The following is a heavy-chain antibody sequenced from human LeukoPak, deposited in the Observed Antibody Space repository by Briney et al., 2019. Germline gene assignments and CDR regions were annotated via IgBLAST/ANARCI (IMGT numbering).Heavy chain of an antibody. Sequence: ASVKVSCKTSGYPFTTWEINWVRQAAGQGLEWMGWVHPNGGNTAYAQKFQGRVTMTRDTSISTAYMERSGLTSDDTAVYFCARGPRNDRLGQGTLVTVSS. CDR3: ARGPRNDR. CDR1: GYPFTTWE. D-gene: IGHD1-14*01. CDR2: VHPNGGNT. V-gene: IGHV1-8*01. J-gene: IGHJ5*02.